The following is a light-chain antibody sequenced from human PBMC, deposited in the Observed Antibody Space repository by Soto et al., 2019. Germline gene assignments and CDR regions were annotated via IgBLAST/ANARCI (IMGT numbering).Light chain of an antibody. V-gene: IGLV3-21*02. CDR1: NIETKS. CDR3: QVWDSISDHPV. CDR2: DDS. Sequence: SYELTQPPSVSVAPGQTARMTCGGNNIETKSVHWYQQKPGQAPVLVVHDDSDRPSGIPERFSGSHSGNTATLTNSRVEGGDEADYYCQVWDSISDHPVFGGGTKLTVL. J-gene: IGLJ3*02.